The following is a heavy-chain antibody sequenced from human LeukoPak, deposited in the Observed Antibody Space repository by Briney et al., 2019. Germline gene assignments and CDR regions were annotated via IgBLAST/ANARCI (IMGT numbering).Heavy chain of an antibody. J-gene: IGHJ4*02. Sequence: GGSLRLSCAASGFTFSNYAMTWVRQAPGKGLEWVSSITGSGGSTYFADSVKGRFTISRDNSKNTLYLQMNSLRAEDTAVYYCASLGAAGTDYWGQGTLVTVSS. D-gene: IGHD6-13*01. CDR1: GFTFSNYA. V-gene: IGHV3-23*01. CDR2: ITGSGGST. CDR3: ASLGAAGTDY.